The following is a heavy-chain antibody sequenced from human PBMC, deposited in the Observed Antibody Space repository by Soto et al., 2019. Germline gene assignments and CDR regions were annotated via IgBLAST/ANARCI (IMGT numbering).Heavy chain of an antibody. D-gene: IGHD3-3*01. J-gene: IGHJ4*02. Sequence: GGSLRLSCAASGFTFSSYAMSWVRQAPGKGIEWVSAISGSGGSTYYADSVKGRFTISRDNSKNTLYLQMNSLRAEDTAVYYCAKVAYYDFWSGYLNYFYFWGQGTLVPVSS. CDR3: AKVAYYDFWSGYLNYFYF. CDR1: GFTFSSYA. CDR2: ISGSGGST. V-gene: IGHV3-23*01.